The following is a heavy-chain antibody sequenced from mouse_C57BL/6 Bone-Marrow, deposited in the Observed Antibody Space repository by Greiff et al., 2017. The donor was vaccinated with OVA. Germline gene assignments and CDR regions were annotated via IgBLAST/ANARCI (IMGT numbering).Heavy chain of an antibody. V-gene: IGHV1-50*01. CDR1: GYTFTSYW. CDR3: AGYYDD. D-gene: IGHD2-3*01. CDR2: IDPSDSYT. Sequence: VQLKQPGAELVKPGASVKLSCKASGYTFTSYWMQWVKQRPGQGLEWIGEIDPSDSYTNYNQKFKGKATLTVDTSSSTAYMQLSSLTSEDSAVYYCAGYYDDWGQGTLVTVSA. J-gene: IGHJ3*01.